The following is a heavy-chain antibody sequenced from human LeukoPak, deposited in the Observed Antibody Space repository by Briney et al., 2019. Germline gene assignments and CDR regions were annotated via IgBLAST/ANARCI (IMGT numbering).Heavy chain of an antibody. V-gene: IGHV3-23*01. D-gene: IGHD2-15*01. CDR3: TKDYCSGASCPFDC. CDR1: GFTFKNYA. J-gene: IGHJ4*02. CDR2: ICGSGSNT. Sequence: PGGSLRLSCAASGFTFKNYAMNWVRQAPGKGLEWVSAICGSGSNTYYADSVKGRFTISRDNSKNTLYLQMNGLKAEDTAVYYCTKDYCSGASCPFDCWGQGTLVTVSS.